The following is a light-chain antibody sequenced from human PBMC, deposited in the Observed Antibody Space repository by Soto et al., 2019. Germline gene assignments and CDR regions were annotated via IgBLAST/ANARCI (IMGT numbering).Light chain of an antibody. CDR1: SSDIGGYNY. V-gene: IGLV2-14*01. CDR2: DVS. Sequence: QSALTQPASVSGSPGQSITISCTGTSSDIGGYNYVSWYQQHPGKAPKLMIYDVSDRPSGVSNRFSGSKSGNTASLTISGLQAEDEAHYYCSSYGSSDTLRFGEGTKLTVL. CDR3: SSYGSSDTLR. J-gene: IGLJ2*01.